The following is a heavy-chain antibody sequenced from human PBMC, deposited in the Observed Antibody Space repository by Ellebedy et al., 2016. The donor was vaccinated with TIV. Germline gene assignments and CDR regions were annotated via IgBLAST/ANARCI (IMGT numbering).Heavy chain of an antibody. D-gene: IGHD5-18*01. CDR3: AKDRISGDGYWVFDQ. J-gene: IGHJ4*02. Sequence: GESLKISCAASGFTFSSHAMHWVRQAPGKGLEWVSGIVGGGGGIFYADSVKGRFTISRDNSKNTVDLQMNSLRAEDTAVYYCAKDRISGDGYWVFDQWGQGALVTVSS. V-gene: IGHV3-23*01. CDR1: GFTFSSHA. CDR2: IVGGGGGI.